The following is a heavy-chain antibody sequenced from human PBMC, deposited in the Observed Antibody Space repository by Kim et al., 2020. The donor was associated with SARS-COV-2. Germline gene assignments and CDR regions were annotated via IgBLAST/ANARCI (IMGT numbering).Heavy chain of an antibody. CDR2: INTNTGNP. CDR1: GYTFTSYA. Sequence: ASVKVSCKASGYTFTSYAMNWVRQAPGQGLEWMGWINTNTGNPTYAQGFTGRFVFSLDTSVSTAYLQISSLKAEDTAVYYCARGWEYYDYVWGSYRPDAFDIWGQGTMVTVSS. D-gene: IGHD3-16*02. J-gene: IGHJ3*02. CDR3: ARGWEYYDYVWGSYRPDAFDI. V-gene: IGHV7-4-1*02.